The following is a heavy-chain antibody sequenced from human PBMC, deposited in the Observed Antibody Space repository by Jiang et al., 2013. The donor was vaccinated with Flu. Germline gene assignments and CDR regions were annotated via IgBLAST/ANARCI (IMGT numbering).Heavy chain of an antibody. V-gene: IGHV4-38-2*02. J-gene: IGHJ6*02. Sequence: PGLVKPSETLSLTCAVSGYSISSGYYWGWIRQPPGKGLEWIGSIYHSGSTYYNPSLKSRVTISVDTSKNQFSLKLSSVTAADTAVYYCARERRPGTMIVEGYGMDVWGQGTTVAVSS. CDR2: IYHSGST. CDR1: GYSISSGYY. CDR3: ARERRPGTMIVEGYGMDV. D-gene: IGHD3-22*01.